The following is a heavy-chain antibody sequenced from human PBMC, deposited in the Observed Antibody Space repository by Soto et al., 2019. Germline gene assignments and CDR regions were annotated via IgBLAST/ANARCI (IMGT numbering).Heavy chain of an antibody. CDR3: ARGRDGSNYYFDY. J-gene: IGHJ4*02. CDR2: IVPIFGKA. V-gene: IGHV1-69*01. CDR1: GGTFSDSV. Sequence: QVQLVQSGPEVKKPGSSVKVSCKASGGTFSDSVTSWVRQAPGQGLEWMGGIVPIFGKANLAEKFQDRVTITADESTSTAYMKLSSLRSKDTAVYYCARGRDGSNYYFDYWGQGTLVTVSS. D-gene: IGHD3-10*01.